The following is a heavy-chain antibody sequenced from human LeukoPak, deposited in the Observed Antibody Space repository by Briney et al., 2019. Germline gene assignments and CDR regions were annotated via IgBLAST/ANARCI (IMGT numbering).Heavy chain of an antibody. Sequence: SETLSLTCTVSGVSISSYYWSWIRQPAGKGLEWIGRIYTSGSTNYNPALKSRATMSVDTSKNQFSLTLSSVTAADTAVYYCARGAGTWFDYWGQGTLVTVSS. J-gene: IGHJ4*02. CDR2: IYTSGST. CDR3: ARGAGTWFDY. V-gene: IGHV4-4*07. CDR1: GVSISSYY.